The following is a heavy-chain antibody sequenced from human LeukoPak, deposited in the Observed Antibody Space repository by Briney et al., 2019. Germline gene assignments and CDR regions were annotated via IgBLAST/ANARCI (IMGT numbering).Heavy chain of an antibody. D-gene: IGHD3-22*01. Sequence: PGGSLRLSCAVPGYTFSDYYMSWIRQAPGKGLEWISYISHSGSTIYYADSVKGRFTISRDNAKNSLYLQMNSLRAEDTAVYYCARDRRYYDSSGLQYFQHWGQGTLVTVSS. CDR2: ISHSGSTI. CDR1: GYTFSDYY. V-gene: IGHV3-11*01. CDR3: ARDRRYYDSSGLQYFQH. J-gene: IGHJ1*01.